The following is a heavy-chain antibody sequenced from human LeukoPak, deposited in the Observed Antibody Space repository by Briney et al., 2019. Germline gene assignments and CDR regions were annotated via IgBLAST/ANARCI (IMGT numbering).Heavy chain of an antibody. J-gene: IGHJ4*02. D-gene: IGHD3-22*01. Sequence: SETLSLTCTVSGDSIAGYYWSWVRQPPGKGLEWIGYIYYSGSTNYNPSLKSRVTISVDTSKNQFSLKLSSVTAADTAVYYCARMSDSIDYWGQGTLVTVSS. V-gene: IGHV4-59*01. CDR2: IYYSGST. CDR3: ARMSDSIDY. CDR1: GDSIAGYY.